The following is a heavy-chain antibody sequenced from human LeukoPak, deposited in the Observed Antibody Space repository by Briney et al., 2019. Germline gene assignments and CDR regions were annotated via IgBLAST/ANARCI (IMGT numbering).Heavy chain of an antibody. J-gene: IGHJ4*02. CDR2: INPNSGAT. Sequence: ASVKVSCKASGYTFTGYYMSWVRQAPGQGFEWMGWINPNSGATKYAQNFQGRVTMTRDTSITAAYMEVSGLTFDDTAVYYCARSDEDASEYYLDYWGQGTLVTVSS. CDR3: ARSDEDASEYYLDY. V-gene: IGHV1-2*02. CDR1: GYTFTGYY. D-gene: IGHD2-2*01.